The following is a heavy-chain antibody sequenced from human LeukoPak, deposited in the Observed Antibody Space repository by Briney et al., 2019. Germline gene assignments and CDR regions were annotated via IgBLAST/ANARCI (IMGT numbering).Heavy chain of an antibody. CDR2: INHSGST. CDR3: ARSSTGYYFGY. V-gene: IGHV4-34*01. J-gene: IGHJ4*02. CDR1: GGSFSGYY. D-gene: IGHD3-22*01. Sequence: SETLSLTCAVYGGSFSGYYWSWIRQPPGKGLEWIGEINHSGSTNYNPSLKSRVTISVDTSKNQFSLKLSSVTAADTAVYYCARSSTGYYFGYWGQGTLVTVSS.